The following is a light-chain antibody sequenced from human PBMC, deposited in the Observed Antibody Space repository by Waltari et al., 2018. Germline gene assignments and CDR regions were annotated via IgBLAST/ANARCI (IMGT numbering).Light chain of an antibody. Sequence: DIQMTQSPATLSASVGDRVTITCRVSESISRWLAWYQQKPGEAPKVLLSKASKLESGVPARFSGSGSGKEFTLSISSLEPDDSATYYCQQYKTHSRTFGQGTKV. CDR1: ESISRW. CDR3: QQYKTHSRT. J-gene: IGKJ1*01. CDR2: KAS. V-gene: IGKV1-5*03.